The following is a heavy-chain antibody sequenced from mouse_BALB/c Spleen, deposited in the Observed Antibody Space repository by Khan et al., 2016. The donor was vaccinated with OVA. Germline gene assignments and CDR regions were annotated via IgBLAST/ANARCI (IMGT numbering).Heavy chain of an antibody. D-gene: IGHD2-14*01. CDR2: INTHSGVP. J-gene: IGHJ4*01. Sequence: QIQLVQSGPELKKPGETVRISCKASGYTFTTAGMQWVQKMPGKGLKWIGWINTHSGVPKYAEDFKGRFAFSLETSANTAYLQITNLKYEDTATYFCARGGTAYYRNDGDAMEYWGQGTSVTVSS. CDR1: GYTFTTAG. CDR3: ARGGTAYYRNDGDAMEY. V-gene: IGHV9-4*02.